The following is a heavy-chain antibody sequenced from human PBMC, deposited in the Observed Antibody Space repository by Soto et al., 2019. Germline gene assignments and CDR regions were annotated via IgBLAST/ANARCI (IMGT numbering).Heavy chain of an antibody. CDR1: GVTFSNAW. Sequence: GGSVRLSCAASGVTFSNAWMNWVRQGPGKGLEWVGRIKSKTDGGTTDYAAPVKGRFTISRDDSKNTLYLQMNSLKTEDTAVYYCTTEDYDFWSGYVRRYFDLWGRGTLVTVSS. D-gene: IGHD3-3*01. CDR2: IKSKTDGGTT. J-gene: IGHJ2*01. CDR3: TTEDYDFWSGYVRRYFDL. V-gene: IGHV3-15*07.